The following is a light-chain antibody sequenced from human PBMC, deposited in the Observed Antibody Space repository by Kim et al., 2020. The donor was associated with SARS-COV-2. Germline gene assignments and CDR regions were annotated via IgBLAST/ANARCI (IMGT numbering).Light chain of an antibody. CDR3: QQSIKIPYS. CDR2: FAS. Sequence: ASIGDRVTITCRASQSIGSQLNWYQQKPGKAPKVLIYFASNLEGGVPSRFSGSGSGTDFILSIGSLQPDDYATYYCQQSIKIPYSFGQGTKVDIK. J-gene: IGKJ2*03. CDR1: QSIGSQ. V-gene: IGKV1-39*01.